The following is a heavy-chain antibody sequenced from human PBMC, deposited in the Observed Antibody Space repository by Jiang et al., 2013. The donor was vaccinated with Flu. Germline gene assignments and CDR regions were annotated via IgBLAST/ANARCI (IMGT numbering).Heavy chain of an antibody. CDR2: PKNGET. Sequence: PKNGETRYAEKFQGRVTMTRDTSINTAYMELNRLTSDDTSVYYCARARPPKPLDYWGQGTLVTVSS. D-gene: IGHD1-14*01. V-gene: IGHV1-2*02. CDR3: ARARPPKPLDY. J-gene: IGHJ4*02.